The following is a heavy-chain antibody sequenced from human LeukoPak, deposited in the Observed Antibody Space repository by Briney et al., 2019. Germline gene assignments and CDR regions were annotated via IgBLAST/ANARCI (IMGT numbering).Heavy chain of an antibody. CDR2: ISSSSSYI. D-gene: IGHD3-3*01. CDR3: ARSTTDFWSGDFDP. J-gene: IGHJ5*02. Sequence: AGGSLRLSCAASGFTFSSYAMSWVRQAPGKELEWVSSISSSSSYIYYADSVKGRFTISRDNAKNSLYLQMNSLRAEDTAVYYCARSTTDFWSGDFDPWGQGTLVTVSS. CDR1: GFTFSSYA. V-gene: IGHV3-21*01.